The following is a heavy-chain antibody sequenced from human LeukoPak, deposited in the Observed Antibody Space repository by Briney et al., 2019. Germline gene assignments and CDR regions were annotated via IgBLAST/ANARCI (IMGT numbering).Heavy chain of an antibody. CDR2: ITWNGGFT. CDR1: GFTFDDYA. CDR3: AKDHSFRGNYYYYMDV. V-gene: IGHV3-43D*03. D-gene: IGHD3-16*01. Sequence: PGGSLRLSCAASGFTFDDYAMPWVRQAPGKGLEWVSLITWNGGFTYYADSVKGRFTISRDNSKNSLYLQMNSLRPEDTALYYCAKDHSFRGNYYYYMDVWGTGTTVTVSS. J-gene: IGHJ6*03.